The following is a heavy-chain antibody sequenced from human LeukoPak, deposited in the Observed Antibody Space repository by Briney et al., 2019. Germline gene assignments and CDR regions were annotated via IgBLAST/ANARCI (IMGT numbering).Heavy chain of an antibody. CDR2: INPNSGGT. D-gene: IGHD4-17*01. Sequence: ASVKVSCKASGYTFTGYYIHWVRQAPGQGLEWMGWINPNSGGTNYAQKFQGRVTMTRDTSISTAYMEVSSLMSDDTAVYFCAREHMSWVTTDYWGQGTLVTVSS. J-gene: IGHJ4*02. CDR3: AREHMSWVTTDY. V-gene: IGHV1-2*02. CDR1: GYTFTGYY.